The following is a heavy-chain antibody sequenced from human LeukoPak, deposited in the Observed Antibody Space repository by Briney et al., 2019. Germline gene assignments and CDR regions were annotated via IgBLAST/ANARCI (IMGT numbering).Heavy chain of an antibody. CDR3: ASARDSSQNDY. CDR1: GGSFSGYY. CDR2: INHSGST. J-gene: IGHJ4*02. Sequence: PSETLSLTCAVYGGSFSGYYWSWIRQPPGKGLEWIGEINHSGSTNYNPSLKSRVTISVDTPKNQFSLKLSSVTAADTAVYYCASARDSSQNDYWGQGTLVTVSS. V-gene: IGHV4-34*01. D-gene: IGHD6-13*01.